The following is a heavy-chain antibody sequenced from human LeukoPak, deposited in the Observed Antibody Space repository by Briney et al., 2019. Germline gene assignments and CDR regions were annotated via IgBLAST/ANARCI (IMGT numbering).Heavy chain of an antibody. CDR1: GYSFTSYW. V-gene: IGHV5-51*01. CDR2: IYPGDSDT. CDR3: ARLDIVVVVAAPGTYWYFDL. D-gene: IGHD2-15*01. J-gene: IGHJ2*01. Sequence: GESLKISCKGSGYSFTSYWIGWVRQMPGKGLEWMGIIYPGDSDTRYSPSFQGQVTISADKSISTAYLQWSSLKASDTATYYCARLDIVVVVAAPGTYWYFDLWGRGTLVTVSS.